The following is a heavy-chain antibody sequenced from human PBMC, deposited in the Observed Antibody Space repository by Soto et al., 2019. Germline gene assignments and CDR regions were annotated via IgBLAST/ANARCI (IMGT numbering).Heavy chain of an antibody. CDR2: ISGSGGST. Sequence: PGGSLRLSCAASGFTFSSYAMSWVRQAPGKGLEWVSAISGSGGSTYYADSVKGRFTISRDNSKNTLYLQMNSLRAEDTAVYYCAKDKRSPLNSDVQDYWGQGTLVTVSS. CDR3: AKDKRSPLNSDVQDY. J-gene: IGHJ4*02. V-gene: IGHV3-23*01. CDR1: GFTFSSYA. D-gene: IGHD6-6*01.